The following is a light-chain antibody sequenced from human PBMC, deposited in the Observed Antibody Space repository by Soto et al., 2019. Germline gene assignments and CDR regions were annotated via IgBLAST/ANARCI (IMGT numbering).Light chain of an antibody. Sequence: DIVMTQTPLSSPVTLGQAASISCRSSQSLVHNDGNTYLNWFHQRPGQSPRRLLYRVSNRDSGVPDKFSGSGSGTNFSLKISWVEADDVGVYYCMQGTHWPRTCGQGTKGDIK. J-gene: IGKJ1*01. CDR3: MQGTHWPRT. CDR1: QSLVHNDGNTY. CDR2: RVS. V-gene: IGKV2-30*02.